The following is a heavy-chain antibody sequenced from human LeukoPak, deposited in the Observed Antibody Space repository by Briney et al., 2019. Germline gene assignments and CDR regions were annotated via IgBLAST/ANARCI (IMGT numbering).Heavy chain of an antibody. Sequence: GGSLRLSCEASGFTFSTYGMHWVRQAPGKGLEWVAAISKDGSEKFYEDSVKGRFTISRDNSKNTLYLQMNSLRAEDTAVYYCAKDLRMTRNSDGAFDIWGQGTMVTVSS. V-gene: IGHV3-30*18. CDR2: ISKDGSEK. J-gene: IGHJ3*02. CDR1: GFTFSTYG. CDR3: AKDLRMTRNSDGAFDI. D-gene: IGHD5-24*01.